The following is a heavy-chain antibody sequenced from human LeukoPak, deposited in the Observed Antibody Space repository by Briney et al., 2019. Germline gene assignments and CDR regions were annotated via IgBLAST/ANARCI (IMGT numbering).Heavy chain of an antibody. CDR1: GFTFDDHT. V-gene: IGHV3-43*01. Sequence: PGGSLRLSRAASGFTFDDHTMHWVRQAPGKGLEWVSLISWDGGVTKYAGSVKGRFTISRDNTKKSLYLQMNSLRTEDTALYYCAKSDHRGDGFNYDYWGQGTLVTVSS. CDR3: AKSDHRGDGFNYDY. J-gene: IGHJ4*02. D-gene: IGHD5-24*01. CDR2: ISWDGGVT.